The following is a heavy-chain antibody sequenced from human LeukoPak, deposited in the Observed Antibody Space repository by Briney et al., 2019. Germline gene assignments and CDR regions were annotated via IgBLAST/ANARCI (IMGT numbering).Heavy chain of an antibody. V-gene: IGHV3-48*03. D-gene: IGHD5-24*01. Sequence: AGGSLILSCAASGFTFSSYEMNWVRQAPGKGLEWVSYISSSGSTIYYADSVKGRFTISRDNAKNSLYLQTNSLRAEDMAVYYCARGLEEGDYWGQGTLVTVSS. J-gene: IGHJ4*02. CDR3: ARGLEEGDY. CDR1: GFTFSSYE. CDR2: ISSSGSTI.